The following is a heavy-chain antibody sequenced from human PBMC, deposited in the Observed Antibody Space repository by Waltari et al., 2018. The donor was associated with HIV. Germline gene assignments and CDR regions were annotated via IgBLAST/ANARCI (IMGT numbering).Heavy chain of an antibody. CDR3: ARVGILIAAPRDY. V-gene: IGHV4-61*01. CDR1: GGSVSSGSYY. Sequence: QVQLQESGPGLVKPSETLSLTCTVSGGSVSSGSYYWSWIRQPPGKGLEWIGYIYYSGSTNYNPSLKSRVTISVDTSKNQFSLKLSSVTAADTAVYYCARVGILIAAPRDYWGQGTLVTVSS. CDR2: IYYSGST. J-gene: IGHJ4*02. D-gene: IGHD6-6*01.